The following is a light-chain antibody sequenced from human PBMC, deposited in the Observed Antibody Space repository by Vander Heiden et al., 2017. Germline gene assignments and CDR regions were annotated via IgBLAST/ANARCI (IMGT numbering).Light chain of an antibody. CDR3: HQSHSPLT. Sequence: DIQMTQSPSTLSASVGDRVTVTCRASQSIHYYLAWFQQKPGKAPNLLISNASNLESAFTSSVSGSGSGIEFTITIPQLQPYDFASYFWHQSHSPLTFGQGTKLE. CDR2: NAS. J-gene: IGKJ1*01. CDR1: QSIHYY. V-gene: IGKV1-5*01.